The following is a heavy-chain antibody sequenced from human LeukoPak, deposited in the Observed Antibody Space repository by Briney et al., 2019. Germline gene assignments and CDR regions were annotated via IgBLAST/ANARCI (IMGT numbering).Heavy chain of an antibody. CDR3: ARGSSWYIH. J-gene: IGHJ4*02. Sequence: SQTLSLTCTVSGGPISSGSYYWSWIRQPAGKGLEWIGRIYTSGSTNYNPSLKSRVTISVDTSKNQFSLKLSSVTAADTAVYYCARGSSWYIHWGQGTLVTVSS. CDR2: IYTSGST. CDR1: GGPISSGSYY. V-gene: IGHV4-61*02. D-gene: IGHD6-13*01.